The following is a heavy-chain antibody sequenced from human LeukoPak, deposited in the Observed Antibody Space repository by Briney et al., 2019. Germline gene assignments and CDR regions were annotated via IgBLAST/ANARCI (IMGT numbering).Heavy chain of an antibody. CDR3: AKGSYYDSSGSFYFDY. CDR2: ISGSGDNT. Sequence: GGSLRLSCAASGFTFSSYAMSWVRQAPGKGLEWVSGISGSGDNTYYADSVKGRFTISGDNSKNTLYVQVNSLGTEDTAAYYCAKGSYYDSSGSFYFDYWGQGTLVTVSS. D-gene: IGHD3-22*01. CDR1: GFTFSSYA. J-gene: IGHJ4*02. V-gene: IGHV3-23*01.